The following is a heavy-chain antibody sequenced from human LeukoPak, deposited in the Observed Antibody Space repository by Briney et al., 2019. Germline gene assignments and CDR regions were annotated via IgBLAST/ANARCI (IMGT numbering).Heavy chain of an antibody. CDR1: GFIVSSNY. CDR3: ARATTSPGTSYGLDY. V-gene: IGHV3-66*01. J-gene: IGHJ4*02. Sequence: GGSLRLSCAASGFIVSSNYMSWVRQAPGKGLEWVLVVYSGGSTYYADSVKGRFTISRDNSKNTLYLQMNSLRAEDTAMYYCARATTSPGTSYGLDYWGQGTLVTVSS. D-gene: IGHD4-17*01. CDR2: VYSGGST.